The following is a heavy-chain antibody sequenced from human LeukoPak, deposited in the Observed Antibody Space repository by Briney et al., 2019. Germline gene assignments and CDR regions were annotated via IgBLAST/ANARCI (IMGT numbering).Heavy chain of an antibody. V-gene: IGHV1-46*01. CDR3: ARGGYSYGLHYYYGMDD. CDR1: GYTFTSYY. Sequence: ASVKVSCKASGYTFTSYYMHWVRQAPGQGLEWMGIINPSGGSTSYAQKFQGRVTMTRDTSTSTVYMELSSLRSEDTAVYYCARGGYSYGLHYYYGMDDWGQGTTVTVSS. J-gene: IGHJ6*02. D-gene: IGHD5-18*01. CDR2: INPSGGST.